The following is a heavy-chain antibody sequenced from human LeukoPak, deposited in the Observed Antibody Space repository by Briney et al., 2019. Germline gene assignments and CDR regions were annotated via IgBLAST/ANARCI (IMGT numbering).Heavy chain of an antibody. CDR3: ARGIDY. J-gene: IGHJ4*02. CDR1: GFTVSSYY. CDR2: IYTGGGR. V-gene: IGHV3-53*01. Sequence: AGGSLRLSCAASGFTVSSYYMNWVRQAPGKELEWASVIYTGGGRYYADSVRGRFTISRDTSKNMVFLQMNSLRVEDTAVYYCARGIDYWGRGTLVTVSS.